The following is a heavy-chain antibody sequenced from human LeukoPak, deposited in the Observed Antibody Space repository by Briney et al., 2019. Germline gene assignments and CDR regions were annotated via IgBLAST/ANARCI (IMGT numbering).Heavy chain of an antibody. V-gene: IGHV4-59*01. CDR3: ARGLYSSGPRIDY. Sequence: SETLSLTCTVSGGSISSYYWSWIRQPPGKGLEWIGYIYYSGSTNYNPSLKSRVTISVDTSKNQFSLKLSSVTAADTAVYYCARGLYSSGPRIDYWGQGTLVTVSS. CDR2: IYYSGST. J-gene: IGHJ4*02. D-gene: IGHD6-19*01. CDR1: GGSISSYY.